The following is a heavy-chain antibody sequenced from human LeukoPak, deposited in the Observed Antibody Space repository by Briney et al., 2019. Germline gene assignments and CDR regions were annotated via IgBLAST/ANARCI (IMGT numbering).Heavy chain of an antibody. D-gene: IGHD6-19*01. J-gene: IGHJ4*02. Sequence: PGGSLRLSCAASGFTFSSYGMHWVRQAPGKGLEWVAVISYDGSNKYYADSVKGRFTISRDNSKNTLYLQMNSLRAEDTAVYYCARDYSGGWYGGLDYWGQGTLVTVSS. CDR1: GFTFSSYG. V-gene: IGHV3-30*03. CDR2: ISYDGSNK. CDR3: ARDYSGGWYGGLDY.